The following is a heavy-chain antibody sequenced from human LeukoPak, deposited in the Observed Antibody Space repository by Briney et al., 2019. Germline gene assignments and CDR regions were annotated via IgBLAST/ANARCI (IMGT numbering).Heavy chain of an antibody. Sequence: GGSLRLSCAASGFTFSSSAMSWVRQAPGKGLEWVSAISGTGDVTSYADSVKGRFTISRDNSKNTLYLQINSLRAEDTAVYYCAKVKDDTSGYWGQGTLVTVSS. V-gene: IGHV3-23*01. D-gene: IGHD3-22*01. CDR1: GFTFSSSA. CDR3: AKVKDDTSGY. J-gene: IGHJ4*02. CDR2: ISGTGDVT.